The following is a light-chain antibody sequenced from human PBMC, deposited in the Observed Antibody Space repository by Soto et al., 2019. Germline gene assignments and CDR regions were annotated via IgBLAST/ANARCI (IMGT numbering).Light chain of an antibody. V-gene: IGLV1-47*01. CDR2: RNN. CDR3: AAWDDSLSGAV. CDR1: SSNIGSNY. J-gene: IGLJ7*01. Sequence: QSVLTQPPSASGTPGQRVTISCSGSSSNIGSNYVYWYQQLPGTAPKLLIYRNNQRPSGVPDRFSGSKSGTSASLAISGLRSGDEADYYCAAWDDSLSGAVFGGGTKLTVL.